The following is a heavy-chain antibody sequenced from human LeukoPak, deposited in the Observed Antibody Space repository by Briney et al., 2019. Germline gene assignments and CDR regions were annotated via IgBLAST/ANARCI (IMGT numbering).Heavy chain of an antibody. CDR3: AKDLPRPQWLGYFDY. Sequence: GGSLRLSCAASGFTFSSYAMSWVRQAPGKGLEWVSAISGSGGSTYYADSVKGRFTISRDNSKNTLYLQMYSLRAEDTAVCYCAKDLPRPQWLGYFDYWGQGTLVTVSS. D-gene: IGHD6-19*01. V-gene: IGHV3-23*01. CDR2: ISGSGGST. CDR1: GFTFSSYA. J-gene: IGHJ4*02.